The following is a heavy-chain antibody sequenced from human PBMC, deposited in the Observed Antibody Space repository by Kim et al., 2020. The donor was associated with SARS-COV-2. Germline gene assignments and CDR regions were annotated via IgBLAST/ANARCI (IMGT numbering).Heavy chain of an antibody. CDR2: IHEHGSEA. D-gene: IGHD2-15*01. Sequence: GGSLRLSCAVSGFTFSSYWMSWFRQTPGKGLEWVANIHEHGSEAFYVDAVNGRFTISRDNAKNSLYLQMNSLRGEDTAVYYCARSGGSDPDYWGQGTHVVVSS. CDR3: ARSGGSDPDY. V-gene: IGHV3-7*01. CDR1: GFTFSSYW. J-gene: IGHJ4*02.